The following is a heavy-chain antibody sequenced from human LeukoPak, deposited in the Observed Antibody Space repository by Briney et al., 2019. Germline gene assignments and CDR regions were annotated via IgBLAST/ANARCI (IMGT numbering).Heavy chain of an antibody. CDR3: ARMSYYDSSGDNWFDP. Sequence: SVKVSCKASGGTFSSYAISWVRQAPGQGLEWMGGIIPIFGTANYAQKFQGRVTITADKSTSTAYMELSSLRSEDTAVYYCARMSYYDSSGDNWFDPWGQGTLVTVSS. J-gene: IGHJ5*02. V-gene: IGHV1-69*06. D-gene: IGHD3-22*01. CDR2: IIPIFGTA. CDR1: GGTFSSYA.